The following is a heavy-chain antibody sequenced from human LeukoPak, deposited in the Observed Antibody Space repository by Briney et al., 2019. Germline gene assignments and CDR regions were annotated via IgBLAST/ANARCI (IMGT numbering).Heavy chain of an antibody. Sequence: GGSLRLTCAASGFTFSSYWMSWVRQAPGKGLEWVANIKQDGSEKYYVDSVKGRFTISRDNAKNSLYLQMNSLRAEDTAVYYCARAVAGEWFDPWGQGTLVTVSS. V-gene: IGHV3-7*01. J-gene: IGHJ5*02. D-gene: IGHD6-19*01. CDR3: ARAVAGEWFDP. CDR1: GFTFSSYW. CDR2: IKQDGSEK.